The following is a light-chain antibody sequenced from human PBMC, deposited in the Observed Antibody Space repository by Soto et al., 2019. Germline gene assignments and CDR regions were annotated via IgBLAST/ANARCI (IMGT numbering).Light chain of an antibody. Sequence: QSALTQPASVSGSPGQSITISCTGTSSDVGDYNYVSWYQHHPGKAPKVMIYEVRNRPSGVSNRFSGSKSGNTASLTISGLQAEDEADYYCQSYDSSLSGYVFGTGTKLTVL. CDR2: EVR. J-gene: IGLJ1*01. CDR1: SSDVGDYNY. V-gene: IGLV2-14*01. CDR3: QSYDSSLSGYV.